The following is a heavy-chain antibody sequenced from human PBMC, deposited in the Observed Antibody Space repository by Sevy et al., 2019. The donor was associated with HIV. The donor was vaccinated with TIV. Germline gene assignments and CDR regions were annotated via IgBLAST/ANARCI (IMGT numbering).Heavy chain of an antibody. Sequence: GGSLRLSCAASGFTFSSYAMHWVRQAPGKGLEYVSAISSNGGSTYYANSVKGRFTISRDNSKNTLYFQMGSLRAEDMAVYYCARDGGTSYLYYYYYYYMDVWGKGTTVTVSS. CDR2: ISSNGGST. D-gene: IGHD2-2*01. CDR1: GFTFSSYA. J-gene: IGHJ6*03. CDR3: ARDGGTSYLYYYYYYYMDV. V-gene: IGHV3-64*01.